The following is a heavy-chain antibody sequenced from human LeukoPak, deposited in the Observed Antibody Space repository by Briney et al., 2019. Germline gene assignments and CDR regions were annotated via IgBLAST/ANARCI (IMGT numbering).Heavy chain of an antibody. D-gene: IGHD5-18*01. CDR2: IYPGDSDT. CDR1: GYSFTSYW. J-gene: IGHJ6*02. V-gene: IGHV5-51*01. Sequence: GESLKISCKGSGYSFTSYWIGWVRQMPGKGLEWMGIIYPGDSDTRYSPSFQGQVTISADKSISTAYLQWSSLKASDTAMYYCARLDTLMVTHYGMDVWGQGTTVTVSS. CDR3: ARLDTLMVTHYGMDV.